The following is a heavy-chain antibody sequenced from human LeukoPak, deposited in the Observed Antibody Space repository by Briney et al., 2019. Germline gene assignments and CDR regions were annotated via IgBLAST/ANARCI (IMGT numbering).Heavy chain of an antibody. J-gene: IGHJ3*02. D-gene: IGHD1-26*01. V-gene: IGHV3-11*01. CDR2: ISSSGSTI. CDR1: GFTFSDYY. CDR3: ARDGGATTQDAFDI. Sequence: GGSLRLSCAASGFTFSDYYMSWIRQAPGKGLEWVSYISSSGSTIYYADSVKGRFTISRDNAKNSLYMQMNSLRAEDTAVYYCARDGGATTQDAFDIWGRGTMVTVSS.